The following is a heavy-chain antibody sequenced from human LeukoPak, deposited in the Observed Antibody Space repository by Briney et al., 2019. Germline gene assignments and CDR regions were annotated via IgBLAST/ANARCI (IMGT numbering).Heavy chain of an antibody. J-gene: IGHJ6*02. CDR1: GNSFTSFW. Sequence: ESLKNFWKGSGNSFTSFWVGLVRPMPGKSLEWIGIIYPGDSDTRYSPSFQGQVTISADKSISTAYLQWSSLKASDTAMYYCARGPTYSYYYYGMDVWGQGTTVTVSS. D-gene: IGHD1-26*01. CDR3: ARGPTYSYYYYGMDV. CDR2: IYPGDSDT. V-gene: IGHV5-51*01.